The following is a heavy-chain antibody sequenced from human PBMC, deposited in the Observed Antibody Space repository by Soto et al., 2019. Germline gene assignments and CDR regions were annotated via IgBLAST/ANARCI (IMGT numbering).Heavy chain of an antibody. J-gene: IGHJ6*02. CDR2: INPNSGGT. CDR3: ATKETAGTWYYYGMDV. V-gene: IGHV1-2*02. CDR1: GYTFTGYY. Sequence: AAVKVSCKASGYTFTGYYMHWVRQAPGQGVEWMGWINPNSGGTNYAQKFQGRVTMTRDTSISTAYMELSRLRSDDTAVYYCATKETAGTWYYYGMDVWGQGTTVTVSS. D-gene: IGHD1-1*01.